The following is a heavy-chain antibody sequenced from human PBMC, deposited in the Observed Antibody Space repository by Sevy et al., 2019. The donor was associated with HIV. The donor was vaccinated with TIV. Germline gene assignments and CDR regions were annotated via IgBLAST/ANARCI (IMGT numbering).Heavy chain of an antibody. CDR3: ATGLPGEYVDCSSCYSDYFAY. V-gene: IGHV1-24*01. CDR1: GYTLIEFS. D-gene: IGHD2-15*01. Sequence: ASVKVSCKVSGYTLIEFSMHWVRQAPGKGLEWMGGFDPEDGETIYAQRFQGRVTMTEDTSTDTAYMGLGSLRSEDTAVYYCATGLPGEYVDCSSCYSDYFAYWGQGTLVTVSS. J-gene: IGHJ4*02. CDR2: FDPEDGET.